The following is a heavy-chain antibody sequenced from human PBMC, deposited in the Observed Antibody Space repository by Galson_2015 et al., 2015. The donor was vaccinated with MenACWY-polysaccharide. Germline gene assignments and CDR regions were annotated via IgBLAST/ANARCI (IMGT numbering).Heavy chain of an antibody. V-gene: IGHV3-30-3*01. CDR1: GFTFSSYA. J-gene: IGHJ4*02. Sequence: LRLSCAASGFTFSSYAMHWVRQAPGKGLEWVAVISYDGSNKYYAESVKGRFTVSRDNSKNTVYLQMNSLRVEDTAVYYCEADYCSRASCYEGGGYWGQGTLVTVSS. D-gene: IGHD2-2*01. CDR3: EADYCSRASCYEGGGY. CDR2: ISYDGSNK.